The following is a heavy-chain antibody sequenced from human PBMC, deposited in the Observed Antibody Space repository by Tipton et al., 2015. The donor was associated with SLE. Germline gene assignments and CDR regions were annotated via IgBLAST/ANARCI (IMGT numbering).Heavy chain of an antibody. V-gene: IGHV4-59*02. Sequence: TLSLTCTVSGDSVKSRYWIWVRPPAGRGLEWLAYRFHDGNINYNPSLKTRLIMSVDTSRDQFSLTLNSVTAADTGIYYCARGREWNWSPYYMDVWGKGTTVTVSS. CDR2: RFHDGNI. D-gene: IGHD1-1*01. J-gene: IGHJ6*03. CDR1: GDSVKSRY. CDR3: ARGREWNWSPYYMDV.